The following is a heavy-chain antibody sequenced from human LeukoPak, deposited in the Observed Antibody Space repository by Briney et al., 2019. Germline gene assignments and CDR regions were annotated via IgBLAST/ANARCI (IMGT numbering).Heavy chain of an antibody. V-gene: IGHV3-30*04. CDR2: ISYDGSNK. Sequence: GGSLRLSCAASGFTFSSYAMRSVRQAPGKGLEWVAVISYDGSNKYYADSVKGRFTISRDNSKNTLYLQMNSLRAEDTAVYYCARAPGGTPRAHYFDYWGQGTLVTVSS. CDR1: GFTFSSYA. CDR3: ARAPGGTPRAHYFDY. J-gene: IGHJ4*02. D-gene: IGHD1-1*01.